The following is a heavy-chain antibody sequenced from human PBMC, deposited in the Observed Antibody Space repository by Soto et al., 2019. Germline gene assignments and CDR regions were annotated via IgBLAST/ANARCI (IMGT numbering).Heavy chain of an antibody. V-gene: IGHV3-30*18. CDR1: GFTFSSYG. Sequence: QVQLVESGGGVVQPGRSLRLSCAASGFTFSSYGMHWVRQAPGKGLEWVAVILYDGSNKYYADSVKGRFTISRDNSKNTLYLKMNGLRAENTAVYYCAKDMAAVVGPIDYWGQGTLVTVSS. J-gene: IGHJ4*02. CDR2: ILYDGSNK. CDR3: AKDMAAVVGPIDY. D-gene: IGHD6-19*01.